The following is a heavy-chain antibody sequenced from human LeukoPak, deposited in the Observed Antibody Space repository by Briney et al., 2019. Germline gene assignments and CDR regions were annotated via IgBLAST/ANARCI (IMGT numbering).Heavy chain of an antibody. Sequence: GGSLRLSCAASGFPFSNYWMSWVRQAPGKGLEWVANIKQDGGERFYMDSVKGRFTISRDNSKNTLYLQMNSLRAEDTAVYYCARDFDWLGLDYWGQGTLVTVSS. V-gene: IGHV3-7*01. CDR3: ARDFDWLGLDY. CDR2: IKQDGGER. CDR1: GFPFSNYW. D-gene: IGHD3-9*01. J-gene: IGHJ4*02.